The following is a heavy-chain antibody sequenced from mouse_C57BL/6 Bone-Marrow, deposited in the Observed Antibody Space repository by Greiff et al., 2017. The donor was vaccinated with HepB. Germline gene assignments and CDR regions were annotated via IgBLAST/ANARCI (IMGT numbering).Heavy chain of an antibody. D-gene: IGHD1-1*01. CDR2: IDPSDSYT. J-gene: IGHJ2*01. CDR3: ARDDSNYLDY. V-gene: IGHV1-69*01. CDR1: GYTFTSYW. Sequence: VQLQQSGAELVMPGASVKLSCKASGYTFTSYWMHWVKQRPGQGLEWIGEIDPSDSYTTYNQKFKGKSTLTVDKSSSTAYMQLSSLTSEAAAVYYCARDDSNYLDYWGQGTTLTVSS.